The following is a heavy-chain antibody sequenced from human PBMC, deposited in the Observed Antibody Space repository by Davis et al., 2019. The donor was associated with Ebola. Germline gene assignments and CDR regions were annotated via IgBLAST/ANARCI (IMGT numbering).Heavy chain of an antibody. J-gene: IGHJ4*02. V-gene: IGHV1-46*03. D-gene: IGHD3-9*01. CDR3: ARGLRSDYDILTGPFDY. CDR2: MNPSDGDT. CDR1: GYTFTSYG. Sequence: ASVKVSCKASGYTFTSYGISWVRQAPGQGLEWMGIMNPSDGDTNYAQEFQGRVTMTRDASTSTVYMELSSLRSEDTAVYFCARGLRSDYDILTGPFDYWGQGTLVTVSS.